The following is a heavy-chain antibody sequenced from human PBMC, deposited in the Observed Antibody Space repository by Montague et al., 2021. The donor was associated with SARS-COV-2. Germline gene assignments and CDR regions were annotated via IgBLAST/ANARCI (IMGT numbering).Heavy chain of an antibody. CDR3: ARREWLRGGFDY. CDR2: IYYSGST. CDR1: GGSISSYY. D-gene: IGHD5-12*01. Sequence: SETLSLTYTVSGGSISSYYWSWIRQPPGKGLEWIGYIYYSGSTNYNPSLKSRITISVDTSKNQFSLKLSSVTAADTAVYYCARREWLRGGFDYWGQGTLVTVSS. J-gene: IGHJ4*02. V-gene: IGHV4-59*08.